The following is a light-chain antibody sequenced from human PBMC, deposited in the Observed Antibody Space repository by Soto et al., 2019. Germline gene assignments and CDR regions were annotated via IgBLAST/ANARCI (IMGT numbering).Light chain of an antibody. CDR1: QSVLYSSNDKNY. J-gene: IGKJ3*01. CDR2: WAS. V-gene: IGKV4-1*01. CDR3: QQYYSTPFT. Sequence: DIVMTQSPDSLAVSVGERASINCRSNQSVLYSSNDKNYLAWYQQKPGQPPKLLIYWASSRESGVPARFSGSGSGTEFTLTISSLQAEDVAVYYCQQYYSTPFTFGPGTIVEIK.